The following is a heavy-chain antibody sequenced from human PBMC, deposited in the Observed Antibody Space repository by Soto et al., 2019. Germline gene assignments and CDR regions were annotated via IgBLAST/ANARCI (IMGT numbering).Heavy chain of an antibody. CDR1: GGTFSSYA. J-gene: IGHJ4*02. CDR3: AVGGSNTIFGVVISHPVI. CDR2: IIPIFGTA. V-gene: IGHV1-69*06. Sequence: GASVKVSCKASGGTFSSYAISWVRQAPGQGLEWMGGIIPIFGTANYAQKFQGRVTITADKSTSTAYMELSSLRSEDTAVYYCAVGGSNTIFGVVISHPVIWGQGTLVTVSS. D-gene: IGHD3-3*01.